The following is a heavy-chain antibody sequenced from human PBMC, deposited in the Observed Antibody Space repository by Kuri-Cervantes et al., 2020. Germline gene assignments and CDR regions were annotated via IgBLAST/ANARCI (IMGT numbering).Heavy chain of an antibody. CDR3: ARTRSSSGWFDP. J-gene: IGHJ5*02. V-gene: IGHV3-15*01. D-gene: IGHD6-6*01. CDR1: GFTFSNAW. Sequence: GGSLRPSCAASGFTFSNAWMSWVRQAPGKGLEWVGRIKSKTDGGTTDYAAPVKGRFTISRDDSKNTLYLQMNSLKTEDTAVYYCARTRSSSGWFDPWGQGTLVTVSS. CDR2: IKSKTDGGTT.